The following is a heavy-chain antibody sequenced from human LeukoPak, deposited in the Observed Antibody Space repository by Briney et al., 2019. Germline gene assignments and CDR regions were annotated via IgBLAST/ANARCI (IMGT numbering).Heavy chain of an antibody. CDR2: ISAYNGNT. J-gene: IGHJ3*02. D-gene: IGHD2-21*02. CDR1: GGTFSSYA. V-gene: IGHV1-18*01. CDR3: ARSRGPDCGGDCYSEAGAFDI. Sequence: GASVKVSCKASGGTFSSYAISWVRQAPGQGLEWVGWISAYNGNTNYAQKLQGRVTMTTDTSTSTAYMELRSLRSDDTAVYYCARSRGPDCGGDCYSEAGAFDIWGQGTMVTVSS.